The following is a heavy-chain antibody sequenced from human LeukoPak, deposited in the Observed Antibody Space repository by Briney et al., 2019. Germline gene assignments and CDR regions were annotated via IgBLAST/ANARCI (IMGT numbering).Heavy chain of an antibody. Sequence: SETLSLTCSVSDASISGHYLTWIRQPPGKGLEWIGYISYIGSTNYNPSLKSRVTISVDTSKNQFSLNLSSVTAADTAVYYCARDKISINAFDMWGQGTMVTVSS. V-gene: IGHV4-59*11. J-gene: IGHJ3*02. D-gene: IGHD1-14*01. CDR3: ARDKISINAFDM. CDR1: DASISGHY. CDR2: ISYIGST.